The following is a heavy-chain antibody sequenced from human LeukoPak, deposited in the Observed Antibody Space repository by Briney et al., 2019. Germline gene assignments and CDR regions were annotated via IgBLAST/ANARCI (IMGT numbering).Heavy chain of an antibody. J-gene: IGHJ6*03. CDR1: GGTFSSYA. D-gene: IGHD3-10*01. CDR2: IIPIFGTA. Sequence: ASVKVSCKASGGTFSSYAISWVRQAPGQGLEWMGGIIPIFGTANYAQKFQGRVTITADESTSTAYMELSSLRSEDTAVYYCAAGGGSGSYHPRLYYYYYYMDVWGKGTTVTISS. CDR3: AAGGGSGSYHPRLYYYYYYMDV. V-gene: IGHV1-69*13.